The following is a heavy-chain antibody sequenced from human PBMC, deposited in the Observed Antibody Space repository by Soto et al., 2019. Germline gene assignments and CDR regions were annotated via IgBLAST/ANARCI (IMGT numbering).Heavy chain of an antibody. Sequence: ASVKVSCKVSGYTLTELSMHWVRQAPGKGLEWMGGFDPEDGETIYAQKFQGRVTMTEDTSTDTAYMELSSLRSEDTAVYYCATGRVSITIFGVVPSLYGMDVWGQGTTVTVSS. V-gene: IGHV1-24*01. CDR3: ATGRVSITIFGVVPSLYGMDV. D-gene: IGHD3-3*01. CDR1: GYTLTELS. CDR2: FDPEDGET. J-gene: IGHJ6*02.